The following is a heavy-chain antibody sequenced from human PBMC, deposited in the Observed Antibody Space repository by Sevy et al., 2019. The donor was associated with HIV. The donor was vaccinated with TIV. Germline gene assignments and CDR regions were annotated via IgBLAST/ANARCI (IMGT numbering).Heavy chain of an antibody. J-gene: IGHJ6*02. Sequence: GGSLRLSCAASGFTFSSYGMHWVRQAPGKGLEWVAVISYDGSNKYYADSVKGRFTISRDNSKNTLYLQMNSLGAEDTAVYYCAKARAPYYYDSSGLVYYYYGMDVWGQGTTVTVSS. CDR3: AKARAPYYYDSSGLVYYYYGMDV. CDR2: ISYDGSNK. D-gene: IGHD3-22*01. CDR1: GFTFSSYG. V-gene: IGHV3-30*18.